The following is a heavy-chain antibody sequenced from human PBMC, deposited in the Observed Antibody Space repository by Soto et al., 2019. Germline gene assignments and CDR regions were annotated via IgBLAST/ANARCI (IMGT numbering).Heavy chain of an antibody. CDR2: IIPIFGTA. V-gene: IGHV1-69*13. CDR1: GGTFSSYA. J-gene: IGHJ6*02. Sequence: GASVKVSCKASGGTFSSYAISWVRQAPGQGLEWMGGIIPIFGTANYAQKFQGRVTITADESTSTAYMELSSLRSEDTAVYYCARAPDVLLWFGELLPHYYYYYGMDVWGQGTTVTVSS. D-gene: IGHD3-10*01. CDR3: ARAPDVLLWFGELLPHYYYYYGMDV.